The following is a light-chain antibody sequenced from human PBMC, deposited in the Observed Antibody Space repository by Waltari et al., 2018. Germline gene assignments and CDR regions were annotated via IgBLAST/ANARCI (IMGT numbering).Light chain of an antibody. CDR2: WNH. Sequence: QSVLTQAPSASGTPGQTVTISCFGRRSNIANSYVYWYQHLPGTAPNLLIYWNHQLPSGIPDRFSASKSDTSASLIITGLRSEDEADYFCAAWLESLSGWVFGGGTKLTVL. CDR3: AAWLESLSGWV. J-gene: IGLJ3*02. CDR1: RSNIANSY. V-gene: IGLV1-47*01.